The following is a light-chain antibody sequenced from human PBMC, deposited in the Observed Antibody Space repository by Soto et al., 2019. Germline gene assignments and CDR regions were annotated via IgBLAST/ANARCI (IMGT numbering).Light chain of an antibody. CDR3: QQSNNWPQT. CDR1: QTITSRY. J-gene: IGKJ1*01. Sequence: EILLSQSPGIPSLSPGERVTISLRANQTITSRYLVWYQQRPGQAPRLLIYGASSRAPGVPDRFSGSGSGTDCTLTVSSLEPEDVAVDCCQQSNNWPQTFGQGTKVDI. V-gene: IGKV3-20*01. CDR2: GAS.